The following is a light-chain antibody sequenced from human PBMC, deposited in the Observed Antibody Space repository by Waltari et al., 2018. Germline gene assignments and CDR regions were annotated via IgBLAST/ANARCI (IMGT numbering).Light chain of an antibody. CDR3: QQYNTWPYT. V-gene: IGKV3-15*01. Sequence: TQFPVTLSLSPGDRATLSCRASQSISSTFAWYQQRPGQAPRLLIYGASTRVTGIPARFSGSGSGTEFTLTISSLQSEDFAAYYCQQYNTWPYTFGQGTKLAI. J-gene: IGKJ2*01. CDR2: GAS. CDR1: QSISST.